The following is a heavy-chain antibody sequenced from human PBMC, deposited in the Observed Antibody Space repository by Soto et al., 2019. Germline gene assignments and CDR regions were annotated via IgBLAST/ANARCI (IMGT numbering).Heavy chain of an antibody. CDR3: ARDDYYDSNNWFDP. J-gene: IGHJ5*02. Sequence: QVQLQESGPGLVKPSETLSLTCAVSGVSIKTYYWSWIRKPAGKGLEWIGRIYTTGSANHNPSLKSSVTMSVDTSKNQVSLKLTSVTAADAGVYYCARDDYYDSNNWFDPLGQGILVTVSS. CDR2: IYTTGSA. V-gene: IGHV4-4*07. D-gene: IGHD3-9*01. CDR1: GVSIKTYY.